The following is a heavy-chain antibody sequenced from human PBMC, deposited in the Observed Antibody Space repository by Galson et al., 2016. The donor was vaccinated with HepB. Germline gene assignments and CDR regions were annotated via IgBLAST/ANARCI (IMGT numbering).Heavy chain of an antibody. J-gene: IGHJ4*02. D-gene: IGHD3-22*01. CDR1: GGTFSNYA. Sequence: SVKVSCKASGGTFSNYAISWVRQAPGQGLEWMGGIIPVFGSVNYAQNFQGRVTITANESTSSAYMELSSLRSEDTAVFFCARIANYFDTSYWGPYYFDSWGQGTLVTVSS. CDR2: IIPVFGSV. CDR3: ARIANYFDTSYWGPYYFDS. V-gene: IGHV1-69*13.